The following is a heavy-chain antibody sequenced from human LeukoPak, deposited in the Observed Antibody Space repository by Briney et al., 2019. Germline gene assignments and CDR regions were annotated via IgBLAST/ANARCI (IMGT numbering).Heavy chain of an antibody. Sequence: ASVTVSCTASGYTFTGYYMHWVRQSPGQGLEWMGWINPNSGGTNYAQKFQGRVTMTRDTSISTAYMELSRLRSDDTAVYYCARDLSSSSWYGPLGYWGQGTLVTVSS. J-gene: IGHJ4*02. V-gene: IGHV1-2*02. CDR1: GYTFTGYY. CDR2: INPNSGGT. CDR3: ARDLSSSSWYGPLGY. D-gene: IGHD6-13*01.